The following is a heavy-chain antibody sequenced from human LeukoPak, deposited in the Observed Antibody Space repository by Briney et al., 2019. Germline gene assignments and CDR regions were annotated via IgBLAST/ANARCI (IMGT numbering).Heavy chain of an antibody. Sequence: GGSLRLSCAASGFTFSSYSMNWVRQAPGKGLEWVSSISSSSSYIYYADSVKGRFTISRDNAKNSLYLQINSLRAEDTAVYYCARDPYNGSYGAYYFYYMDVWGKGTTVTVSS. CDR1: GFTFSSYS. CDR3: ARDPYNGSYGAYYFYYMDV. D-gene: IGHD1-26*01. V-gene: IGHV3-21*04. CDR2: ISSSSSYI. J-gene: IGHJ6*03.